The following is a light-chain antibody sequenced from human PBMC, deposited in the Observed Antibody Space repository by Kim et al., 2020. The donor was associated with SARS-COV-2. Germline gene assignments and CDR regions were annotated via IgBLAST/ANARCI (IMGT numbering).Light chain of an antibody. V-gene: IGLV2-14*03. CDR3: SAYTTGKTYV. CDR2: DVN. Sequence: GQSIAISCTGTSSDIGTNNYVCWYQQPPGKAPRLVIFDVNNRPSGVSDRFFGSKSGTTASLTISRLQADDEADYYCSAYTTGKTYVFGTGTKVTVL. J-gene: IGLJ1*01. CDR1: SSDIGTNNY.